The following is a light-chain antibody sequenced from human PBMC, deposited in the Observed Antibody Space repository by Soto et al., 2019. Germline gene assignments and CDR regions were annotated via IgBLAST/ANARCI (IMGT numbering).Light chain of an antibody. V-gene: IGLV2-14*03. J-gene: IGLJ1*01. CDR3: YSCSRSSGTRYV. CDR2: DVS. Sequence: QSVLTQPASVSGSPGQSITISCTGTSSDVGAYNYVSWYHQHPGQAPQLMIYDVSNRPSGVADRFSGSKSGNTASLTISGLQYEDEADYYCYSCSRSSGTRYVFGAGTKVTVL. CDR1: SSDVGAYNY.